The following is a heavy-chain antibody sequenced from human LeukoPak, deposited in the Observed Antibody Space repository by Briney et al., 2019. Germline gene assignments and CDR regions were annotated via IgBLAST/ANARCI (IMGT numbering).Heavy chain of an antibody. CDR3: AREWRYCSSTSCYYFDY. CDR1: GGSISSGGYC. J-gene: IGHJ4*02. Sequence: PSQTLSLTCTVSGGSISSGGYCWSWIRQHPGKGLEGIGYIYYSGSTYYNPSLKSRVTISVDTSKNQFSLKLSSVTAADPAVYYCAREWRYCSSTSCYYFDYWGQGTLVTVSS. CDR2: IYYSGST. D-gene: IGHD2-2*01. V-gene: IGHV4-31*03.